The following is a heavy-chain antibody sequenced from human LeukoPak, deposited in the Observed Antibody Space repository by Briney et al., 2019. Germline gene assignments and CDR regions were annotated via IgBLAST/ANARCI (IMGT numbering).Heavy chain of an antibody. CDR2: TYYRGRT. V-gene: IGHV4-39*01. D-gene: IGHD6-19*01. CDR3: ARSYSSGWFHFDH. CDR1: GGSFTSSSYF. Sequence: SETLSLTCTVSGGSFTSSSYFWGWIRQPPGMGLEWIGSTYYRGRTDYNPSLKSRVTISVDTSKNQFSLKLSSVTAADTAVYYCARSYSSGWFHFDHWGQGTLVTVSS. J-gene: IGHJ4*02.